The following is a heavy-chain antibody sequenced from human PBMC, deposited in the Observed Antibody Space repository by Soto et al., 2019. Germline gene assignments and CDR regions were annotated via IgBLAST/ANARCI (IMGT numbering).Heavy chain of an antibody. CDR1: GYTFTGYY. Sequence: QVQLVQSGAEVKKPGASVKVSCKASGYTFTGYYMHWVRQAPGQGLEWMGWINPNSGGTNYAQKFQGWVTMTRDTSISTAYMELSRLRSDDTAVYYCARDLGGLGGPLTTAVDIVATIGGNWFDPWGQGTLVTVSS. CDR3: ARDLGGLGGPLTTAVDIVATIGGNWFDP. D-gene: IGHD5-12*01. V-gene: IGHV1-2*04. J-gene: IGHJ5*02. CDR2: INPNSGGT.